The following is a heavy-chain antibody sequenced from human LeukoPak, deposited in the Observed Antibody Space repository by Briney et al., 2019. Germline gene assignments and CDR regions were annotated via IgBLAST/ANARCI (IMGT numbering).Heavy chain of an antibody. J-gene: IGHJ3*02. CDR2: VSISSGTI. CDR3: ARVRDYDYVWGRREDAFDI. V-gene: IGHV3-48*04. Sequence: GGSLRLSCAASGFTFTGHNMNWVRQAPGKGLEWISFVSISSGTIYYADSVKGRFTISRDNAKNMLYLQMNSLRAEDTAVYYCARVRDYDYVWGRREDAFDIWGQGTMVTVSS. CDR1: GFTFTGHN. D-gene: IGHD3-16*01.